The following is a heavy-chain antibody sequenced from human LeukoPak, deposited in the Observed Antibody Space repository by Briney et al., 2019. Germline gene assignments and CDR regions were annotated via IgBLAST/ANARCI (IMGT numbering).Heavy chain of an antibody. J-gene: IGHJ4*02. CDR3: ARGMRNFDY. CDR1: GFTFSTYY. V-gene: IGHV3-48*02. D-gene: IGHD2-8*01. CDR2: ITTSSSTI. Sequence: GGSLRLSCAASGFTFSTYYMNWVRQGPGKGLEWVSYITTSSSTIYYADSVKGRFTISRDNAKNSLYLQMNSLRDEDTAVYYCARGMRNFDYWGQGTLVTVSS.